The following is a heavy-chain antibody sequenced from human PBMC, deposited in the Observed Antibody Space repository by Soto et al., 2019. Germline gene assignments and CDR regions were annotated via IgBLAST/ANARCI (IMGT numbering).Heavy chain of an antibody. CDR2: IDSGGST. D-gene: IGHD6-19*01. CDR3: ARDKGSSGWYEVYGMDV. Sequence: EVQLVESGGGLIQPGGSLRLSCAASGFTVSRNYMSWVRQAPGKGLEWVSVIDSGGSTDYADPVKGRFTISRDNSKNTLYLQMNSLRAEDTAVYYCARDKGSSGWYEVYGMDVWGQGTTVTVSS. J-gene: IGHJ6*02. V-gene: IGHV3-53*01. CDR1: GFTVSRNY.